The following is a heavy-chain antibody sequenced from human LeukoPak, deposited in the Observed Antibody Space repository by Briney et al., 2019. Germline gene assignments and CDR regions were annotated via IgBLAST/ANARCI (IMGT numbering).Heavy chain of an antibody. CDR3: ARGLWPTVAGYFGY. V-gene: IGHV1-18*01. CDR1: GYTFTSYG. J-gene: IGHJ4*02. CDR2: ISAYNGNT. D-gene: IGHD6-19*01. Sequence: GASVKVSCKASGYTFTSYGISWVRQAPGQGLEWMGWISAYNGNTNYAQKLQGRVAMTTDTSTSTAYMELRSLRSDDTAVYYCARGLWPTVAGYFGYWGQGTLVTVSS.